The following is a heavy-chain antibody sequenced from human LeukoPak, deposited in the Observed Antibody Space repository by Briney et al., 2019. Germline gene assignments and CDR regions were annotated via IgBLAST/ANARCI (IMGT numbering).Heavy chain of an antibody. J-gene: IGHJ4*02. D-gene: IGHD1-26*01. V-gene: IGHV3-9*01. Sequence: PGRSLRLSCAASGFTFDDYAMHWVRQAPGKGLEWVSGISWNSGSIGYADSVKGRFTISRDNTKNTLYLQMNSLRAEDTAVYYCARESTQRGSYFDYWGQGTLVTVSS. CDR1: GFTFDDYA. CDR2: ISWNSGSI. CDR3: ARESTQRGSYFDY.